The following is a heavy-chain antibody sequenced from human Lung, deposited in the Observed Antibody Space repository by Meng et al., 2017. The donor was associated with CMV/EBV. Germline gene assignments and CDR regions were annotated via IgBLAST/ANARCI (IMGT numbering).Heavy chain of an antibody. CDR1: GFTFSSYS. CDR2: ISSSSSYI. V-gene: IGHV3-21*04. J-gene: IGHJ4*02. CDR3: AKDSRIFGVVIDYFDY. Sequence: GESLKISCAASGFTFSSYSMNWVRQAPGKGLEWVSSISSSSSYIYYADSVKGRFTISRDNSKNTLYLQMNSLRAEDTAVYYCAKDSRIFGVVIDYFDYWRQGXLVTVSS. D-gene: IGHD3-3*02.